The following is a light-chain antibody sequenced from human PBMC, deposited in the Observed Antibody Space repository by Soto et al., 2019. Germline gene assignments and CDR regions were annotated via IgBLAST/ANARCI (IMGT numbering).Light chain of an antibody. CDR2: GAS. V-gene: IGKV3-20*01. CDR1: QSVGSSY. J-gene: IGKJ4*01. Sequence: EIVLTQSPGTLSLSPGERATLSCRASQSVGSSYLAWHQQKPGQAPRLLIYGASSRAPGIPDRFSGSGSGTDFTLTISRLEPEDFAVYYCQQYDSSPVIFGGGTKVEIK. CDR3: QQYDSSPVI.